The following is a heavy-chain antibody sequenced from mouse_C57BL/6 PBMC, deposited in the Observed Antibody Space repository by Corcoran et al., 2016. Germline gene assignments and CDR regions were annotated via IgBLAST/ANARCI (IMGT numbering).Heavy chain of an antibody. Sequence: QEHLQQSGPAPVALGASVTISCMASGYSFTDYYINWVKQRRGQGLEWIGWIFPGSGSTYYNEKFKGKATLTVDKSSSTAYMLLSSLTSEDSAVYFCAREWIDDGYSYALDYWGQGTSVTVSA. D-gene: IGHD2-3*01. J-gene: IGHJ4*01. CDR2: IFPGSGST. V-gene: IGHV1-75*01. CDR1: GYSFTDYY. CDR3: AREWIDDGYSYALDY.